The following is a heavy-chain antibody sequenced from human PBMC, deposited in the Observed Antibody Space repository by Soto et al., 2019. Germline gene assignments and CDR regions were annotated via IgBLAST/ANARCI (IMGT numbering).Heavy chain of an antibody. Sequence: GGSLRLSCAASGFTFGSYAMSWVRQAPGKGLEWVSAISGSGGSTCYADSVKGRFTISRDNSKNTLYLQMNSLRAEDTAVYYCAKGEDYSNYMDVWGKGTTVTVSS. CDR3: AKGEDYSNYMDV. CDR2: ISGSGGST. CDR1: GFTFGSYA. D-gene: IGHD4-4*01. J-gene: IGHJ6*03. V-gene: IGHV3-23*01.